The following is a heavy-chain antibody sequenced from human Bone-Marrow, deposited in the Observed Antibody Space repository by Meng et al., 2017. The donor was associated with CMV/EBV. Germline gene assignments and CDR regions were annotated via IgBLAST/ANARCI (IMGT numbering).Heavy chain of an antibody. CDR1: GYTFTGYY. CDR3: ARGYCTTTSCHPEGWFDP. J-gene: IGHJ5*02. V-gene: IGHV1-2*02. D-gene: IGHD2-2*01. Sequence: ASVKVSCKASGYTFTGYYMHWVRQAPGQGLEWMGWINPNSGGTNYAQKFQGRVTMTRDTSINTAYMELSRLRSDDTAVYYCARGYCTTTSCHPEGWFDPWGQGTRVTGSS. CDR2: INPNSGGT.